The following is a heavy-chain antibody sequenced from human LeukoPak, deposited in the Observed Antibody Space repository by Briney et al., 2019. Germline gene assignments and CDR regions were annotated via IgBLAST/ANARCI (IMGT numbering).Heavy chain of an antibody. V-gene: IGHV3-74*01. D-gene: IGHD7-27*01. CDR3: ATSLGPLTEY. Sequence: PGGSLRLSCAASGFAFSSNWMHWVRRTPGKGLVWVSRINSGGSGTSYADPVEGRFTISRDNAKNTLYLQMNSLRAEDTAVYYCATSLGPLTEYWGQGTLVTVSS. J-gene: IGHJ4*02. CDR2: INSGGSGT. CDR1: GFAFSSNW.